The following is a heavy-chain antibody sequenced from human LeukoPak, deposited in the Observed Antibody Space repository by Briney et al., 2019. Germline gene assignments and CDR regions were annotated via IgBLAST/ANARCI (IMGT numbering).Heavy chain of an antibody. Sequence: SVKVSCEASGGTFSSYAISWVRQGPGQGLEWMGGIIPIFGTANYAQKFQGRVTITADKSTSTAYMELSSLRSEDTAVYYCARAESDQYYFDYWGQGTLVAVSS. D-gene: IGHD2-2*01. CDR3: ARAESDQYYFDY. V-gene: IGHV1-69*06. CDR1: GGTFSSYA. J-gene: IGHJ4*02. CDR2: IIPIFGTA.